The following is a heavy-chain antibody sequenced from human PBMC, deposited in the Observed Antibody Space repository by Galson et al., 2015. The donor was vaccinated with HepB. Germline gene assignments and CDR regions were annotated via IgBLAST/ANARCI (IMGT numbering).Heavy chain of an antibody. D-gene: IGHD3-22*01. CDR1: GFTFSNAR. V-gene: IGHV3-15*01. CDR3: TTEHYYDSSGYSHVGFDY. CDR2: IKSKTDGGTT. J-gene: IGHJ4*02. Sequence: SLRLSCAASGFTFSNARMSWVRQAPGKGLEWVGRIKSKTDGGTTDYAAPVKGRFTISRDDSKNTLYLQMNSLKTEDTAVYYCTTEHYYDSSGYSHVGFDYWGQGTLVTVSS.